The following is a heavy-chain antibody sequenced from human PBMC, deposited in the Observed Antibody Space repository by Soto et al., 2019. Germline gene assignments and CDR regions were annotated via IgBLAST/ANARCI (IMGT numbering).Heavy chain of an antibody. CDR1: GHSISSGGYY. CDR2: IYYSGST. J-gene: IGHJ6*02. V-gene: IGHV4-31*03. Sequence: SETLSLTCTFSGHSISSGGYYCSWIHQHPGKGLEWIGYIYYSGSTYYNPSLKSRVTISVDPSKNQFSLKLSSVTAADTAVYYCARELRFGEDYYGMGVWGQGTTVTVSS. CDR3: ARELRFGEDYYGMGV. D-gene: IGHD3-10*01.